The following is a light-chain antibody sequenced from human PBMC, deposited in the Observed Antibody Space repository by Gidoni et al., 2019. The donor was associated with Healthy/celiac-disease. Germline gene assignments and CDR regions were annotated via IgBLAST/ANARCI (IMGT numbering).Light chain of an antibody. CDR1: QSVRSY. CDR3: QQRSNWPLT. CDR2: DAS. J-gene: IGKJ3*01. Sequence: EIVLTQSPATLSLSPGERATLSCRASQSVRSYLAWYQQKPGQAPRLLIYDASNRATGIPARFSGSGSGTDFTLTISSLEPEDFAVYYCQQRSNWPLTFXPXTKVDIK. V-gene: IGKV3-11*01.